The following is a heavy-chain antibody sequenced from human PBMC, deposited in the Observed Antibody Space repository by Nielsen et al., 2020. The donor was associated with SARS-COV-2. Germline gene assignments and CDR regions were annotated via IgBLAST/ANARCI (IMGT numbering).Heavy chain of an antibody. Sequence: GESLKISCAASGFTFSSYGMHWVRQAPGKGLEWVAVISYDGSNKYYADSVKGRFTISRDNSKNTLYLQMSSLRAEDTAVYYCARGLWSEPDSPGYYVIPLGLDSWGQGTLVTVSS. D-gene: IGHD3-22*01. CDR2: ISYDGSNK. CDR1: GFTFSSYG. V-gene: IGHV3-30*03. J-gene: IGHJ4*02. CDR3: ARGLWSEPDSPGYYVIPLGLDS.